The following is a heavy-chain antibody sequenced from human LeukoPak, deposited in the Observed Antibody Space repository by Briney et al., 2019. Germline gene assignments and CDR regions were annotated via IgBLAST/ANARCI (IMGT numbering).Heavy chain of an antibody. V-gene: IGHV1-18*01. J-gene: IGHJ6*03. CDR1: GYIFSSYG. D-gene: IGHD6-6*01. CDR3: ARGSSSDRNYYYYYMDV. CDR2: IGAYNGHT. Sequence: ASVKVSCKTSGYIFSSYGISWVRQAPGQGLEWMGWIGAYNGHTNYAQKFQGRVTMTTDTSTSTASMELRSLRSDDTAMYYCARGSSSDRNYYYYYMDVWGKGTTVTVSS.